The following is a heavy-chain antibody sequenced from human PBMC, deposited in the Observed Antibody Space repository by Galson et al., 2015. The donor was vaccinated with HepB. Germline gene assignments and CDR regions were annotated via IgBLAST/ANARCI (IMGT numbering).Heavy chain of an antibody. CDR2: IYYSGST. V-gene: IGHV4-59*08. Sequence: ETLSLTCTVSGGSISSYYWSWIRQPPGKGLEWIGYIYYSGSTNYNPSLKSRVTISVDTSKNHFSLKLSSVTAADTAVYYCARLVYGDHPLYFDYWGQGTLVTVSS. CDR3: ARLVYGDHPLYFDY. J-gene: IGHJ4*02. D-gene: IGHD4-17*01. CDR1: GGSISSYY.